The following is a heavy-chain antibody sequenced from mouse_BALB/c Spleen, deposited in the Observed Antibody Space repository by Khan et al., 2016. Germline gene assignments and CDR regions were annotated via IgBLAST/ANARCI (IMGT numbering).Heavy chain of an antibody. CDR3: ARGGEITMDY. D-gene: IGHD2-4*01. CDR1: GYSFTGYY. J-gene: IGHJ4*01. CDR2: INCYNGAT. Sequence: LVESGASVKISCKASGYSFTGYYMHWVKQSHGKSLEWIGYINCYNGATSYNQKFKGKATFTVDTSSTTAYMQFNNLTSADSAVYSGARGGEITMDYWGEEASVTVSS. V-gene: IGHV1S34*01.